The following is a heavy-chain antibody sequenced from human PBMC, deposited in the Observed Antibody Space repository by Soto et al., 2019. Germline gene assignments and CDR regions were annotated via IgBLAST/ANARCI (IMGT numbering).Heavy chain of an antibody. Sequence: QVQLVESGGGVVQPGTSLRLSCAASGFRFKSFVMHWVRQAPGKGLEWVAFTSYDGNNKDYGDSVKGRFTVSRDNSQNTLHLQMDCLRPEDTALYYCARWGTPGGFDLWGQGTLVSVSS. CDR2: TSYDGNNK. CDR3: ARWGTPGGFDL. J-gene: IGHJ4*02. CDR1: GFRFKSFV. V-gene: IGHV3-30*19. D-gene: IGHD3-16*01.